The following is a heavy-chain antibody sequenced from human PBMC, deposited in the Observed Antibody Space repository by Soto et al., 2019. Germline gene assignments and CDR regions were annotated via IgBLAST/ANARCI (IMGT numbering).Heavy chain of an antibody. CDR1: GYTFTSYS. CDR3: TRVVTGYYYMDV. V-gene: IGHV1-18*01. CDR2: SSASNGKT. Sequence: GASLKVSCKASGYTFTSYSFSWVRQAPGQGPEWMGWSSASNGKTNFAQKFQGRVTMTTDTSTNTAYMELRSLNSDDTAVYYCTRVVTGYYYMDVWGTGTTVHRLL. D-gene: IGHD5-18*01. J-gene: IGHJ6*03.